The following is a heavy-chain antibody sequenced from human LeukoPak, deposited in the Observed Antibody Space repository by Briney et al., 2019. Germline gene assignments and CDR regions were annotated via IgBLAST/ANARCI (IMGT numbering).Heavy chain of an antibody. V-gene: IGHV3-30-3*01. J-gene: IGHJ4*02. D-gene: IGHD3-10*01. CDR1: GFTFSSYA. CDR2: ISYDETNK. Sequence: GGSLRLSCAASGFTFSSYAMHWVRQAPGKGLEWVAVISYDETNKYYADSVKGRFTISRHNSKNTLYLQMNSLRAEDTAVYYCARDTYYLPGGYWGQETLVTVSS. CDR3: ARDTYYLPGGY.